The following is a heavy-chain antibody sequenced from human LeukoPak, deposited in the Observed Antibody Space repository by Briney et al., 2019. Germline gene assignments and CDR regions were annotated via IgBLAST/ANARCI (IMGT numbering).Heavy chain of an antibody. CDR2: ISGSGGST. D-gene: IGHD1-14*01. V-gene: IGHV3-23*01. CDR3: AKSAATTFDY. CDR1: GLTFSSYG. Sequence: HTGGTLRLSCAASGLTFSSYGMSWVRQAPGKGLEWVSAISGSGGSTYYADSVKGRFTISRDNSKNTLYLQMNSLRAEDTAVYYCAKSAATTFDYWGQGTLVTVSS. J-gene: IGHJ4*02.